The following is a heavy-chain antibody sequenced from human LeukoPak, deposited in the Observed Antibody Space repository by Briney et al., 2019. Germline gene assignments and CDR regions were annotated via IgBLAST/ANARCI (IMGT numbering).Heavy chain of an antibody. CDR1: GGSISSYY. Sequence: SETLSLTCSVSGGSISSYYWSWIRQPPGKGLEWIGYIYYSGSTNYNPSLKSRVTISVDMSKNQFSLKLSSVTAADTAVYYCARDRCGRTSCYPGAFDIWGQGTMVTVSS. CDR2: IYYSGST. D-gene: IGHD2-2*01. J-gene: IGHJ3*02. CDR3: ARDRCGRTSCYPGAFDI. V-gene: IGHV4-59*01.